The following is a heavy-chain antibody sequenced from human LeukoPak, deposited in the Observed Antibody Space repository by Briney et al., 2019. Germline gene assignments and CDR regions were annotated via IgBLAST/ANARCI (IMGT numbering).Heavy chain of an antibody. D-gene: IGHD6-13*01. CDR1: GFTFDDYA. V-gene: IGHV3-43*02. CDR2: ISGDGGST. CDR3: AKDASSSWPKYYFDY. Sequence: GGSLRLPCAASGFTFDDYAMHWVRQAPGKGLEWGSLISGDGGSTYYADSVKGRFTISRDNSKNSLDLQMNSLRTEDTALYYCAKDASSSWPKYYFDYWGQGTLVTVSS. J-gene: IGHJ4*02.